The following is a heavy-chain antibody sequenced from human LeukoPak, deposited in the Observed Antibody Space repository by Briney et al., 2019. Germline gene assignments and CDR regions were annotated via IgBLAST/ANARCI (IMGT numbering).Heavy chain of an antibody. J-gene: IGHJ4*02. CDR1: GFTFSNAW. Sequence: EGSLTLSCAASGFTFSNAWMSWVRQAPGKGLEWIGRIKSKTDGGTTDYAAPVKGRFTISRDDSKDTLYLQMNSLKTEDTAVYYCTTDLKVDYDILTGYYLNDYWGQGNLVTVSS. CDR3: TTDLKVDYDILTGYYLNDY. D-gene: IGHD3-9*01. CDR2: IKSKTDGGTT. V-gene: IGHV3-15*01.